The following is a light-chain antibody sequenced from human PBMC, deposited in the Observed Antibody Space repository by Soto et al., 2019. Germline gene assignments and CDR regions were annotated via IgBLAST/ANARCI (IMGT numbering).Light chain of an antibody. CDR3: QQSYSRPYT. Sequence: DIQMTQSPSSLSASVGDRVTITCRASQSISSHLNWYQQKPGKAPKLLIYAASSLQSGVPSRFSGSGSGTDFTLTITSLQPEDFATYYCQQSYSRPYTFGQGTKLEIK. J-gene: IGKJ2*01. V-gene: IGKV1-39*01. CDR1: QSISSH. CDR2: AAS.